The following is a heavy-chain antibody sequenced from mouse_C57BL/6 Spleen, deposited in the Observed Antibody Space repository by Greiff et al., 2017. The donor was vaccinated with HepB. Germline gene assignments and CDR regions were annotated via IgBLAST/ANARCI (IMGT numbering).Heavy chain of an antibody. V-gene: IGHV14-2*01. D-gene: IGHD2-5*01. Sequence: VQLKESGAELVKPGASVKLSCTASGFNIKDYYMHWVKQRTEQGLEWIGRIDPEDGETKYAPKFQGKATITADTSSNTAYLQLSSLTSEDTAVYYCARGYMSNSAWFAYWGQGTLVTVSA. J-gene: IGHJ3*01. CDR1: GFNIKDYY. CDR2: IDPEDGET. CDR3: ARGYMSNSAWFAY.